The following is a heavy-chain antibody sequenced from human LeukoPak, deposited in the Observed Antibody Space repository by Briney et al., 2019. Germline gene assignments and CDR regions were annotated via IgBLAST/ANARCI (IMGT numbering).Heavy chain of an antibody. J-gene: IGHJ4*02. D-gene: IGHD5-18*01. V-gene: IGHV4-34*01. CDR2: INHSGST. CDR1: GGSFSGYY. Sequence: SSETLSLTCAVYGGSFSGYYWSWIRQPPGKGLEWIGEINHSGSTNYNPSLKSRVTISVDTSKNQFSLKLSSVTAADTAVYYCARGWIQGYWGQGTLVTVSS. CDR3: ARGWIQGY.